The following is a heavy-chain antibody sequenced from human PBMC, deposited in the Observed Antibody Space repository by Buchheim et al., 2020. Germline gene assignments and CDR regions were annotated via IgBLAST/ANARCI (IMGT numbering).Heavy chain of an antibody. CDR3: ARERGKNTMVQGVRRPPDV. Sequence: EVQLVESGGGLVQPGGSLRLSCAASGFTFSSYSMNWVRQAPGKGLEWVSYISSSSSTIYYADSVKGRFTISRDNAKNSLYLQMNSLRAEDTAVYYCARERGKNTMVQGVRRPPDVWGQGTT. J-gene: IGHJ6*02. CDR2: ISSSSSTI. D-gene: IGHD3-10*01. CDR1: GFTFSSYS. V-gene: IGHV3-48*01.